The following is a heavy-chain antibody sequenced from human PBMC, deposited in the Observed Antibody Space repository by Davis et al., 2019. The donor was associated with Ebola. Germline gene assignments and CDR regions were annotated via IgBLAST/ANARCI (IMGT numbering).Heavy chain of an antibody. V-gene: IGHV3-21*05. CDR2: ISSSSSYI. J-gene: IGHJ3*02. CDR3: ARDLYQLLSLSAFDI. D-gene: IGHD2-2*01. CDR1: GFTFSSYS. Sequence: PGGSLRLSCAASGFTFSSYSMNWVRQAPGKGLEWVSYISSSSSYIYYADSVKGRFTISRDNAKNSLYLQMNSLRAEDTTVYYCARDLYQLLSLSAFDIWGQGTMVTVSS.